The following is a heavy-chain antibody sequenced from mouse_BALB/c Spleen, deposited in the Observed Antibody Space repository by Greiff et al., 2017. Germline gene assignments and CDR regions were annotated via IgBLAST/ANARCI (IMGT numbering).Heavy chain of an antibody. V-gene: IGHV1-69*02. J-gene: IGHJ4*01. CDR3: ARDLIHYYGYYAMDY. Sequence: QVQLQQPGAELVKPGASVKLSCTASGYTFTSYWMPWVKQRPGQGLEWIGEIDPSDSYTNYNQKFKGKATFTVDKSSSTAYMQLSSLTSDDSAVYYCARDLIHYYGYYAMDYWGQGTSVTVSS. CDR1: GYTFTSYW. D-gene: IGHD1-2*01. CDR2: IDPSDSYT.